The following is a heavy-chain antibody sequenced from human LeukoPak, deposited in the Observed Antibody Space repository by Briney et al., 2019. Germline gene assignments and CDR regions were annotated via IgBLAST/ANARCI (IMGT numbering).Heavy chain of an antibody. D-gene: IGHD2-15*01. Sequence: SETLSLTCAVYGGSFSGYYWSWIRQPPGKGLEWIGEINHSGSTNYNPSLKSRVTISVDTSKNQFFLKLSSVTAADTAVYYCASSGTSPTPDYWGQGTLVTVSS. V-gene: IGHV4-34*01. CDR3: ASSGTSPTPDY. CDR2: INHSGST. J-gene: IGHJ4*02. CDR1: GGSFSGYY.